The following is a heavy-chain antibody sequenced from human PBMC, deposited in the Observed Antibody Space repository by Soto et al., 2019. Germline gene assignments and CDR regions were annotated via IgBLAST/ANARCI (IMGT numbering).Heavy chain of an antibody. CDR1: GFIFNNYA. CDR2: VSGRGGSA. J-gene: IGHJ2*01. Sequence: EVQLLESGGGLVQRGGSLRLSCAASGFIFNNYAMTWVRQAPGKGLEWVARVSGRGGSAYYAGSVKGRLTISRDNSNNTLNLQMTNVRGEDTAVYYFVRRAGGAVVWYYELWGRGTLVSVFS. CDR3: VRRAGGAVVWYYEL. V-gene: IGHV3-23*01. D-gene: IGHD2-21*01.